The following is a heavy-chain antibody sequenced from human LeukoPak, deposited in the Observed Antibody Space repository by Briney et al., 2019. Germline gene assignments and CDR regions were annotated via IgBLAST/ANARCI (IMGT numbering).Heavy chain of an antibody. Sequence: SETLSLTCAVYGGSFSGYYWSWIRQPAGKGLEWIGRIYTSGSTNYNPSLKSRVTISVDTSKNQFSLKLSSVTAADTAVYYCARVYSGYAKNWGQGTLVTVSS. V-gene: IGHV4-59*10. D-gene: IGHD5-12*01. CDR2: IYTSGST. J-gene: IGHJ4*02. CDR1: GGSFSGYY. CDR3: ARVYSGYAKN.